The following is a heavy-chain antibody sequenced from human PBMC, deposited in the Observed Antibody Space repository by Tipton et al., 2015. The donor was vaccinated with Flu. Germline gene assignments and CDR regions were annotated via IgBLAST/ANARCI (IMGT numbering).Heavy chain of an antibody. CDR3: ARGAGDIWFGEFFWFDP. CDR2: IYHSGST. J-gene: IGHJ5*02. CDR1: GGSISSSNW. D-gene: IGHD3-10*01. Sequence: TLSPTCAVSGGSISSSNWWSWVRQPPGKGPEWIGEIYHSGSTNYNPSLKSRVTISVDKSKNQFSLKLSSVTAADTAVYYCARGAGDIWFGEFFWFDPWGQGTLVTVSS. V-gene: IGHV4-4*02.